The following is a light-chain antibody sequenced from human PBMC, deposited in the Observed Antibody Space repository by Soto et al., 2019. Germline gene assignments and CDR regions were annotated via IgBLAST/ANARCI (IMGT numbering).Light chain of an antibody. CDR1: QYINTR. Sequence: EIVLTQSPATLSSFPGDRVTLSCRASQYINTRLAWYQHRPGQAPRLLIYQTSLRAAGIPARFSASGSGTDFTLTISDVQPEDFALYYCHQSQSWPRTFGQGTKVDIK. J-gene: IGKJ1*01. CDR3: HQSQSWPRT. V-gene: IGKV3-11*01. CDR2: QTS.